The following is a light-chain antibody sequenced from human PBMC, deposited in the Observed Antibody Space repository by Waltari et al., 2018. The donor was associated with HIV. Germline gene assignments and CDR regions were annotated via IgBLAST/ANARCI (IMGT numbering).Light chain of an antibody. V-gene: IGLV2-11*01. CDR3: CSYVETYILI. CDR1: SSAVGGYDY. J-gene: IGLJ2*01. Sequence: QSALTQPRSVSGSPGQSIIISCTGTSSAVGGYDYISWYQQHPGKVPKLIIYDVNKRPSGVPDRFSASKSGNTASLTISGLQAEDEADYYCCSYVETYILIFGGGTKVTVL. CDR2: DVN.